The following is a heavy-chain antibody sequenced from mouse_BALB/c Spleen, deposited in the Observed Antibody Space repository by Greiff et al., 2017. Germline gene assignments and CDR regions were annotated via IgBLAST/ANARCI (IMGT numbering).Heavy chain of an antibody. D-gene: IGHD2-4*01. CDR3: ARYNMITGHFDY. CDR1: GDSITSGY. J-gene: IGHJ2*01. V-gene: IGHV3-8*02. CDR2: ISYSGST. Sequence: EVKLMESGPSLVKPSQTLSLTCSVTGDSITSGYWNWIRKFPGNKLEYMGYISYSGSTYYNPSLKSRISITRDTSKNQYYLHLNSVTTEDTATYYCARYNMITGHFDYWGQGTTLTVSS.